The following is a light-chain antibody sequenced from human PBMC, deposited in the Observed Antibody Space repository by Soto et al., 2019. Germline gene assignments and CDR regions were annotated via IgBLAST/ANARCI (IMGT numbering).Light chain of an antibody. CDR1: TSDVGGYHY. V-gene: IGLV2-14*01. CDR2: EVS. J-gene: IGLJ1*01. Sequence: QSALTQPASVSGSPGQSITISCTGTTSDVGGYHYVSWFQQHPGKAPKLMIYEVSNRPSGVSNRFTGSKSGNMASLTISGLQAEDEADYYCSSYTSSITLVFGTGTKLTVL. CDR3: SSYTSSITLV.